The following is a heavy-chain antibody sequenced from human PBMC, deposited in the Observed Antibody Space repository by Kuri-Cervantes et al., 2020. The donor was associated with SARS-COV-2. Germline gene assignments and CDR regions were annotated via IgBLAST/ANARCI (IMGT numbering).Heavy chain of an antibody. Sequence: GGSLRLSCAASGFTFDDYAMHWVRQAPGKGLEWVSLISWDGGSTYYADSVKGRFTISRDNAKNSLYLQMNSLRAEDMALYYCARGPNRVVPAATANYYYMDVWGKGTTVTVSS. J-gene: IGHJ6*03. CDR1: GFTFDDYA. CDR3: ARGPNRVVPAATANYYYMDV. CDR2: ISWDGGST. D-gene: IGHD2-2*01. V-gene: IGHV3-43D*04.